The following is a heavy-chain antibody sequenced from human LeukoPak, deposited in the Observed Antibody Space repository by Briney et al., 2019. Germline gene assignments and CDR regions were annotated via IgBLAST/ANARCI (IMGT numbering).Heavy chain of an antibody. CDR2: IYYSGST. CDR3: AREGCSGGSCYLSGSWFDP. D-gene: IGHD2-15*01. CDR1: GGSISSSSYY. V-gene: IGHV4-39*07. J-gene: IGHJ5*02. Sequence: SETLSLTCTVSGGSISSSSYYWGWIRQPPGKGLEWIGSIYYSGSTYYNPSLKSRVTISVDTSKNQFSLKLSSVTAADTAVYYCAREGCSGGSCYLSGSWFDPWGQGTLVTVSS.